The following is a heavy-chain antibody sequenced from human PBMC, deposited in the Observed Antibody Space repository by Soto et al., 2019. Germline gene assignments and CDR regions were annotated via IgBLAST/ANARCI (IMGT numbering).Heavy chain of an antibody. CDR1: GFTFTSSA. CDR2: IVVGSGNT. Sequence: SVKVSCKASGFTFTSSAMQWVRQARGQRLEWIGWIVVGSGNTNYAQKFQERVTITRDMSTSTAYMELSSLRSEDTAVYYCAAGREILTGYYVLYYYYYMDVWGKGTTVTVSS. CDR3: AAGREILTGYYVLYYYYYMDV. D-gene: IGHD3-9*01. J-gene: IGHJ6*03. V-gene: IGHV1-58*02.